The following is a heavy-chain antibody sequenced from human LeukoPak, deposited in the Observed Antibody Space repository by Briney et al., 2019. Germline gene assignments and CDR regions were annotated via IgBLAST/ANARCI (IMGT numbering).Heavy chain of an antibody. CDR1: GFTFSSYA. V-gene: IGHV3-74*01. CDR2: INSDGSST. D-gene: IGHD3-22*01. Sequence: GGSLRLSCAAPGFTFSSYAMSWVRHAPGKGLVWVSRINSDGSSTSYADSVKGRVTISRDNAKNTLYLQMNSLRAEDTAVYYCARVYDSSGYDYWGQGTLVTVSS. CDR3: ARVYDSSGYDY. J-gene: IGHJ4*02.